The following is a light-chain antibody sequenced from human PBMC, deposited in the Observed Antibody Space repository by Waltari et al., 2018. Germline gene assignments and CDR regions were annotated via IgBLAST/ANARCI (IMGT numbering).Light chain of an antibody. V-gene: IGKV3-15*01. J-gene: IGKJ5*01. Sequence: EIVMTQSPATLSVSPGERATLSCRASQSISTNLAWYQQKPGQATRLLINGATTRATGFSARFSSSGFGTEFSLTISSLLSEDFAVYYCQHYHNWPPITFGQGTRLEIK. CDR3: QHYHNWPPIT. CDR1: QSISTN. CDR2: GAT.